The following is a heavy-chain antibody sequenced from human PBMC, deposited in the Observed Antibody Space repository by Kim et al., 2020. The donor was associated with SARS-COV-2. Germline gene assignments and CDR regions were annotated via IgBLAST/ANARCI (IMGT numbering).Heavy chain of an antibody. J-gene: IGHJ6*02. CDR2: IKQDGSEK. CDR1: GFTFSSYW. D-gene: IGHD2-2*02. CDR3: ARGGGVVVVPAAIRFYYYYYGMHV. Sequence: GGSLRLSCAASGFTFSSYWMSWVRQAPGKGLEWVANIKQDGSEKYYVDSVKGRFTISRDNAKNSLYLQMNSLRAEDTAVYYCARGGGVVVVPAAIRFYYYYYGMHVWGQGTRVPVSS. V-gene: IGHV3-7*01.